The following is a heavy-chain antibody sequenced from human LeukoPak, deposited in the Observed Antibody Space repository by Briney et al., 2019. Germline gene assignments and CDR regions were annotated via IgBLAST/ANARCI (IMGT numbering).Heavy chain of an antibody. D-gene: IGHD3-22*01. J-gene: IGHJ4*02. Sequence: ASVKVSCKASGYTFTGFCIHWVRQAPGQGLQWMGWINPNSGGTNYAQEFEGRVTMTRDTSISTAYMELSGLRSDDTAIYYCATLGDISGYYLRDYWGQGTLVTVSS. V-gene: IGHV1-2*02. CDR1: GYTFTGFC. CDR3: ATLGDISGYYLRDY. CDR2: INPNSGGT.